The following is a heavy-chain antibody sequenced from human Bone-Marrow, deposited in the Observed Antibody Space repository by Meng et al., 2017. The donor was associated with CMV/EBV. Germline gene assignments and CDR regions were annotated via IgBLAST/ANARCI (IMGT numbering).Heavy chain of an antibody. Sequence: GESLKISCAASGSTFSSYAMSWVRQIPGKGLEWISLIYSGGTNTYYADSVKGRFTISRDNSKSTLYLQMNSLRPEDTALYYCAKWGHYDFGAFDLWGQGTMVTVSS. J-gene: IGHJ3*01. CDR1: GSTFSSYA. CDR2: IYSGGTNT. CDR3: AKWGHYDFGAFDL. V-gene: IGHV3-23*03. D-gene: IGHD3-3*01.